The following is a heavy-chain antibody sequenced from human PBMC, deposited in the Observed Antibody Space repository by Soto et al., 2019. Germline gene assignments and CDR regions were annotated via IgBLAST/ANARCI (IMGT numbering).Heavy chain of an antibody. CDR1: GYSFTSYW. D-gene: IGHD3-22*01. J-gene: IGHJ6*02. CDR3: ARWDRSSRGYRGYYYGMDV. V-gene: IGHV5-10-1*01. Sequence: GESLKISFKGSGYSFTSYWISWVRQMPGKGLEWMGRIDPSDSYTNYSPSFQGHVTISADKSISTAYLQWSSLKASDTAMYYCARWDRSSRGYRGYYYGMDVWGQGTTVTVSS. CDR2: IDPSDSYT.